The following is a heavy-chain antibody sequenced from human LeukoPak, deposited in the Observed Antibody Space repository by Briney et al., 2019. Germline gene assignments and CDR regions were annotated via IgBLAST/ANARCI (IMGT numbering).Heavy chain of an antibody. J-gene: IGHJ3*02. D-gene: IGHD3-22*01. CDR3: ARDLEYDSSGYYSSGAFDI. CDR1: GYSISSGYY. Sequence: SETLSLTCTVSGYSISSGYYWSWIRQPAGKGLEWIGRIYTSGSTNYNPSLKSRVTISVDTSKNQFSLKLSSVTAADTAVYYCARDLEYDSSGYYSSGAFDIWGQGTMVTVSS. V-gene: IGHV4-61*02. CDR2: IYTSGST.